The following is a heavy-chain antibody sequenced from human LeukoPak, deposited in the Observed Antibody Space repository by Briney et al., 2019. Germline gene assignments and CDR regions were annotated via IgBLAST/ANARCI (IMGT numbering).Heavy chain of an antibody. V-gene: IGHV4-34*01. D-gene: IGHD1-26*01. Sequence: SETPSLTCAVYGGSFSGYYWSWIRQPPGKGLEWIGEINHSGSTNYNPSLKSRVTISVDTSKNQFSLKLSSVTAADTAVYYCARGVLVGATRKFDYWGQGTLVTVSS. J-gene: IGHJ4*02. CDR2: INHSGST. CDR3: ARGVLVGATRKFDY. CDR1: GGSFSGYY.